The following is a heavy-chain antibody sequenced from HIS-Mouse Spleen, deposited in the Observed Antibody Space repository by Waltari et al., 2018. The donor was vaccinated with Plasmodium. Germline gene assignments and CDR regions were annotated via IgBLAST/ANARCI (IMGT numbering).Heavy chain of an antibody. D-gene: IGHD2-8*01. Sequence: QVQLQESGPGLVTPSETLSLTCTVSGGSISSYYWSWIRQPPGKGLEWIGYIYYSGSTNYNPSLKSRVTISVDTSKNQFSLKLSSVTAADTAVYYCARERLNYFDYWGQGTLVTVSS. CDR3: ARERLNYFDY. J-gene: IGHJ4*02. CDR1: GGSISSYY. CDR2: IYYSGST. V-gene: IGHV4-59*01.